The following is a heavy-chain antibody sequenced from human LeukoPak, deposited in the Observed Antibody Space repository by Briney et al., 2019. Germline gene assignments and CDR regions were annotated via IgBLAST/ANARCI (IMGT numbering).Heavy chain of an antibody. CDR2: IGSSSSYI. CDR1: GFTFGGYS. V-gene: IGHV3-21*01. D-gene: IGHD3-10*01. J-gene: IGHJ4*02. Sequence: PGGSLRLSCAASGFTFGGYSMKWVRQAPGKGLEWVSFIGSSSSYIYYAYLVKGRFTIARDNAKNSLYLQMNSLRAEDTAVYYCARDVGSGSYSASDYWGQGTRVPVSS. CDR3: ARDVGSGSYSASDY.